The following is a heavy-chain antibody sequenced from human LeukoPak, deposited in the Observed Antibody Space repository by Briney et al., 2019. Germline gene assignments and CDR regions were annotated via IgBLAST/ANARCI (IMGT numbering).Heavy chain of an antibody. CDR2: TYHNGNT. D-gene: IGHD1-20*01. J-gene: IGHJ6*03. CDR3: ARQGQRYNWNDGKTNYNYYYMDI. V-gene: IGHV4-39*01. CDR1: AFTFSNYW. Sequence: GSLRLSCAASAFTFSNYWMNWVRQAPGKGLEWIGTTYHNGNTYYNPSLRSRLTISLDMSRNQFSLKLSSVTAADTAVYYCARQGQRYNWNDGKTNYNYYYMDIWGKGITVTVSS.